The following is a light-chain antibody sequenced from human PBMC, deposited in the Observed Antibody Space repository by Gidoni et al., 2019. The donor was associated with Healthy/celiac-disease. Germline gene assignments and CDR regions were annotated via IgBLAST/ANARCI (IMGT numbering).Light chain of an antibody. J-gene: IGLJ3*02. CDR1: SSNIGSNY. CDR2: RNN. V-gene: IGLV1-47*01. CDR3: AAWDDSLSGWV. Sequence: QSVLTQPPSASGTPGQRVTISCSGSSSNIGSNYVYWYQQLPGTAPKLLIYRNNQRPSGVPDRFSGSKSGTSASLAISGLRSEDEADYYCAAWDDSLSGWVFGGGTKLXVX.